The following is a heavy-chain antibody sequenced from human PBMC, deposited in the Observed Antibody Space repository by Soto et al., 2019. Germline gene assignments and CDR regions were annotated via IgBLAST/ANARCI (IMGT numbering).Heavy chain of an antibody. D-gene: IGHD3-16*02. V-gene: IGHV3-53*02. CDR3: ARGYGTSYGFGF. Sequence: EVQLVETGGTLVQPGGSLRLSCAASGFSVSSNYMTWVRQAPGKGLEWVSHIYSGGTTHHADYVKGRFTITRDNSKNTLYLQMNSLRTEDTALYYCARGYGTSYGFGFCGQGTLVTVSS. CDR1: GFSVSSNY. CDR2: IYSGGTT. J-gene: IGHJ4*02.